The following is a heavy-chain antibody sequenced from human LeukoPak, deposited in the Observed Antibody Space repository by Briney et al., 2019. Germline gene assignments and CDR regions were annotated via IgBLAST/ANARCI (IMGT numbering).Heavy chain of an antibody. J-gene: IGHJ3*02. CDR2: ISGSGGST. CDR1: GFTFSSYA. D-gene: IGHD2-15*01. Sequence: GGSLRLSCAASGFTFSSYAMSWVRQAPGKGLEWVSAISGSGGSTYHADSVKGRFTISRDNSKNTLYLQMNSLRAEDTAVYYCAEDLYSGGSSGYAFDIWGQGTMVTVSS. V-gene: IGHV3-23*01. CDR3: AEDLYSGGSSGYAFDI.